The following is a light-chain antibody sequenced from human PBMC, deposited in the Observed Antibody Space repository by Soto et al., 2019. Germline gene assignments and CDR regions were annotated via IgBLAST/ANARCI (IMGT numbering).Light chain of an antibody. CDR2: AAS. Sequence: AIRMTQSPSSFSASTGDRVTITCRASQGISSYLAWYQQKPGKAPKLLIYAASTLQSGVPSRFSGSGSGTDFTLTISCLQSEDFATYYCQQRHNLPHTFGPGTKVDIK. CDR3: QQRHNLPHT. V-gene: IGKV1-8*01. J-gene: IGKJ3*01. CDR1: QGISSY.